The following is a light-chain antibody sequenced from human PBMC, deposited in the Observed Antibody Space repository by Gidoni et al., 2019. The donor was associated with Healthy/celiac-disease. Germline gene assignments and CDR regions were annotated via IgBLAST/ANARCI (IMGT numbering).Light chain of an antibody. CDR2: AAS. Sequence: DIQMTQYPYSLSASVGDRVTITCRASQSISSYLNWYQQKPGKDPKLLIYAASSLQSGVPSRFSGSGSGTDFTLTISSLQPEDFATYYCQQSYSTLYTFGQGTKLEIK. J-gene: IGKJ2*01. V-gene: IGKV1-39*01. CDR1: QSISSY. CDR3: QQSYSTLYT.